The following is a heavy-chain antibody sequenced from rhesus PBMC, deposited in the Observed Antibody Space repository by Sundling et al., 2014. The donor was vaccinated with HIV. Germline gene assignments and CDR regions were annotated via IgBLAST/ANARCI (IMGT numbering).Heavy chain of an antibody. V-gene: IGHV1-200*01. CDR2: INPSNGYT. D-gene: IGHD3-3*01. Sequence: QVQLVQSGAEVKKPGASVKLSCKASGYTFTSYSINWVRQAPGQGLEWMGWINPSNGYTGYAQKFQGRVTMTRDTSTSTTYMELSSLRSEDTAVYYCARGSVYLDWLPNDYGLDSWGQGSSSPSPQ. CDR3: ARGSVYLDWLPNDYGLDS. CDR1: GYTFTSYS. J-gene: IGHJ6*01.